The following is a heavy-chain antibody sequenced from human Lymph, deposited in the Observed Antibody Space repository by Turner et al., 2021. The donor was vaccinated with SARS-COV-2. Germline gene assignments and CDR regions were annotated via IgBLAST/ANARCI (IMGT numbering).Heavy chain of an antibody. CDR2: IIPIRGRA. CDR1: GRTFSSYA. D-gene: IGHD1-26*01. CDR3: ARGRLDSFGGGYYSWFDP. Sequence: QFQLVPSGAEVKKPGSSVKVSCKASGRTFSSYAINWVRQAPGQGLEWMGRIIPIRGRANYAQKVQGRVTITADKYTSTADMELSSLRSEDTAVYYCARGRLDSFGGGYYSWFDPWGQGTLVTVSS. V-gene: IGHV1-69*04. J-gene: IGHJ5*02.